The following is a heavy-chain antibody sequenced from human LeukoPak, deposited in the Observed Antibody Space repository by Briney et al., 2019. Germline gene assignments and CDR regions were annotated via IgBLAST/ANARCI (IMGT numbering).Heavy chain of an antibody. D-gene: IGHD3-10*01. CDR3: AKARSWLASARDY. Sequence: GGSLRLSCAASEFSFSTYSMHWVRQAPDTGLDWLAVISYDGSKIFYADSVKGRFTISRDNSKNTLYLQMNSLRAEDTAVYYCAKARSWLASARDYWGQGTLVTVSS. CDR1: EFSFSTYS. CDR2: ISYDGSKI. V-gene: IGHV3-30*04. J-gene: IGHJ4*02.